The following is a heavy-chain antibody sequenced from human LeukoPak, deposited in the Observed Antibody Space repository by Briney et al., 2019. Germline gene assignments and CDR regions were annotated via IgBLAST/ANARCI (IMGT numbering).Heavy chain of an antibody. J-gene: IGHJ6*02. Sequence: SETLSLTCAVYGGSFSGYYWSWIRQPPGKGLEWIGEINHSGSTNYNPSLKSRVTISVDTSKNQFSLKLSSVTAADTAVYYCARGPLEWLSFYYYYYGMDVWGQGTTVTVSS. CDR3: ARGPLEWLSFYYYYYGMDV. CDR2: INHSGST. CDR1: GGSFSGYY. D-gene: IGHD3-3*01. V-gene: IGHV4-34*01.